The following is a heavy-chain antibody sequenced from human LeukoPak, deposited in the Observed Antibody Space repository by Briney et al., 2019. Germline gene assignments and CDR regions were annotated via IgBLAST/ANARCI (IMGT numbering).Heavy chain of an antibody. CDR3: ARGPGLGDWFDP. CDR2: IIPIPGIA. J-gene: IGHJ5*02. Sequence: SVKVSCKASGATFSSYTISWVRQAPGQGLEWMGRIIPIPGIANYAQKFQGRVTITADKSTSTAYMELSSLRSEDTAVYYCARGPGLGDWFDPWGQGTLVTVSS. D-gene: IGHD3-10*01. CDR1: GATFSSYT. V-gene: IGHV1-69*02.